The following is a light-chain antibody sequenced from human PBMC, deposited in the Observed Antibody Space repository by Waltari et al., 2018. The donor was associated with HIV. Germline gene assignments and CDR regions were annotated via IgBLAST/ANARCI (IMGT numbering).Light chain of an antibody. CDR2: DDD. V-gene: IGLV3-21*04. Sequence: SYVLTQPPSLSVAPGKTAKINCVGNNIGNSDVHWYQQKPGQAPILVIFDDDHRPSGIPERFSGSNSDNTATLTINRVEVGDEADYYCQVWDSGSDHVFGSGTTVTVL. CDR3: QVWDSGSDHV. J-gene: IGLJ1*01. CDR1: NIGNSD.